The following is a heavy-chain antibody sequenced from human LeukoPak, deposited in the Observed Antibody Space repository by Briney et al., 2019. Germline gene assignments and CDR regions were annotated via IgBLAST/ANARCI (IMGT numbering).Heavy chain of an antibody. CDR2: MNPNSGNT. Sequence: ASVKVSCKASGYTFTSYDINWVRQATGQGLEWMGWMNPNSGNTGYAQKFQGRVTITRNTSISTAYMELSSLRSEDTAVYYCARDRTTGRLFGTGYYYMDVWGKGTTVTVSS. D-gene: IGHD1-7*01. CDR1: GYTFTSYD. V-gene: IGHV1-8*03. CDR3: ARDRTTGRLFGTGYYYMDV. J-gene: IGHJ6*03.